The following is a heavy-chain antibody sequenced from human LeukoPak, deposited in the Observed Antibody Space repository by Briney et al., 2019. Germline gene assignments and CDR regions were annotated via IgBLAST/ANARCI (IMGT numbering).Heavy chain of an antibody. CDR1: DDSISSSSYY. V-gene: IGHV4-39*01. CDR2: IYYSGST. J-gene: IGHJ4*02. Sequence: PSETLSLTCTVSDDSISSSSYYWGWIRQPPGKGLEWIGSIYYSGSTYFNPSLKSRVTISVDTSKNQFSLKLRSVTAADTAVYYCARQTVVTAPYFDYWGQGTQVTVSS. D-gene: IGHD2-21*02. CDR3: ARQTVVTAPYFDY.